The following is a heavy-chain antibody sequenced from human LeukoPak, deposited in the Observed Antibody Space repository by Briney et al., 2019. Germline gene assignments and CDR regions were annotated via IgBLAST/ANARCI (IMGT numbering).Heavy chain of an antibody. D-gene: IGHD3-16*02. CDR2: IYYSGST. Sequence: SETLSLTCTVSGGSISSSSYYWGWIRQPPGKGLEWIGSIYYSGSTYYNPSLKSRVTISVDTSKNQFSLKLSSVTAADTAVYYCARTYDYVWGSYRHYFDYWGQGTLVTVSS. J-gene: IGHJ4*02. V-gene: IGHV4-39*01. CDR1: GGSISSSSYY. CDR3: ARTYDYVWGSYRHYFDY.